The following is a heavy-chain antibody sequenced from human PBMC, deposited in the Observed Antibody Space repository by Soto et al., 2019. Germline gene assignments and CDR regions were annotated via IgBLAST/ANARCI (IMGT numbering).Heavy chain of an antibody. V-gene: IGHV4-39*01. CDR1: GGSISSSSYF. CDR3: ARHPSDFWFDP. Sequence: QLQLQESGPGLVKPSETLSLTCSVSGGSISSSSYFWGWIRQPPGKGLEWIGSIYYSGSTYYNPYRPSLVTVSVDTSKNQFSLKLSSVTAADTAVYYCARHPSDFWFDPWGQGTLVTVSS. CDR2: IYYSGST. D-gene: IGHD2-21*02. J-gene: IGHJ5*02.